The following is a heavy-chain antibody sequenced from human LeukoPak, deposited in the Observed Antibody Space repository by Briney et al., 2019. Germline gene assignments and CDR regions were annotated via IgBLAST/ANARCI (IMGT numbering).Heavy chain of an antibody. D-gene: IGHD1-26*01. Sequence: GGSLRLSCAASGFTFSSYAMSWVRQAPGKGLEWVSAISGSGGSTYYADSVKGRFTISRDNSKNTLYLQMNSLRAEDTAVYYCAKISVGATTFEYFDYWGQGTLVTVSS. V-gene: IGHV3-23*01. J-gene: IGHJ4*02. CDR3: AKISVGATTFEYFDY. CDR1: GFTFSSYA. CDR2: ISGSGGST.